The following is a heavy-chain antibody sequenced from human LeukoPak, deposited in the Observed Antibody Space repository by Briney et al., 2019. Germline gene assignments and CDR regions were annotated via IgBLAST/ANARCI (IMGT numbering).Heavy chain of an antibody. CDR3: AKDVVVIPAASDYFDY. J-gene: IGHJ4*02. CDR1: GFTFSSYA. V-gene: IGHV3-23*01. Sequence: PGGSLRLSCAASGFTFSSYAMSWVRQAPGKGLEWVSAISGSGGTTYYADSVKGRFTISRDNSKNTLYLQMNSLRAEDTAVYYCAKDVVVIPAASDYFDYWGQGTLVTVSS. D-gene: IGHD2-2*01. CDR2: ISGSGGTT.